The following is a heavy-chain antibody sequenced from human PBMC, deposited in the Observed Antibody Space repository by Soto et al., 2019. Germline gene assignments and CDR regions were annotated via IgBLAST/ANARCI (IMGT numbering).Heavy chain of an antibody. CDR2: FYYTGST. D-gene: IGHD6-6*01. CDR3: EKSVAVLGAVLDY. V-gene: IGHV4-59*01. J-gene: IGHJ4*01. Sequence: SVPQSVTWSVADGSSSGFDWSRIRQSPGKGLEWLGYFYYTGSTNYSPSLRSRVSISVDTSKNEFSLRLSSVTAADTSVFFGEKSVAVLGAVLDYRGHGTPVTVSS. CDR1: DGSSSGFD.